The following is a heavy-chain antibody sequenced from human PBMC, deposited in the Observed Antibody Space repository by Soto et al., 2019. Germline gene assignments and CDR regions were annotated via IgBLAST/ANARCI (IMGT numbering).Heavy chain of an antibody. CDR1: GYSISSSNW. V-gene: IGHV4-28*01. Sequence: QVQLQESGPGLVKPSDTLSLTCAVSGYSISSSNWWGWIRQPPGKGLEWIGYSGTTYYNPSLKSRVNMSVDTSKNQFSPKLTSVTAVDTAVYYCARREIQGPIDYWGQGTLVTVSS. D-gene: IGHD1-26*01. CDR3: ARREIQGPIDY. J-gene: IGHJ4*02. CDR2: SGTT.